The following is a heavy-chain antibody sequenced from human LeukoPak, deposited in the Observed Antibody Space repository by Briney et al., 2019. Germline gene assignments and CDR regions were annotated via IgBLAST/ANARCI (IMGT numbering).Heavy chain of an antibody. CDR3: ARLYCSSTSCAPYFDY. V-gene: IGHV4-59*01. CDR2: IYYSGST. D-gene: IGHD2-2*01. CDR1: GGSISSYY. J-gene: IGHJ4*02. Sequence: PSETLSLTCTVSGGSISSYYWSWIRQPPGKGLEWIGYIYYSGSTNYNPSLRSRVTISVDTSKNQFSLKLSSVTAADTAVYYCARLYCSSTSCAPYFDYWGQGTLVTVSS.